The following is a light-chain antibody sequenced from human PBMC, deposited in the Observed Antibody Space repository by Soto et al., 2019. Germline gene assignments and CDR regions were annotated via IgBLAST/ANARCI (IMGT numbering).Light chain of an antibody. J-gene: IGKJ1*01. V-gene: IGKV3-20*01. CDR3: HQYGGSPRT. Sequence: EIVLTQSPGTLSLSPGERATLSCRASQSVSSSYLAWYQQKPGQAPRLLIYGASSRATGIPDRFSGSGSGTDFTLTSSRLEPEDFAVYYCHQYGGSPRTLGQGTKVEIK. CDR2: GAS. CDR1: QSVSSSY.